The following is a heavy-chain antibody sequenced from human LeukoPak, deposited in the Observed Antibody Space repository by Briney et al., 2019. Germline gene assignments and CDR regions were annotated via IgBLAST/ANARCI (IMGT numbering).Heavy chain of an antibody. CDR1: GYTFTGYY. D-gene: IGHD3-22*01. CDR3: ARERGAYYYDSSGHNWFDP. J-gene: IGHJ5*02. Sequence: ASVKVSCKASGYTFTGYYMHWVRQAPGQGLEWMGWINPNSGGTNYAQKSQGRVTITRNTSISTAYMELSSLRSEDTAVYYCARERGAYYYDSSGHNWFDPWGQGTLVTVSS. V-gene: IGHV1-2*02. CDR2: INPNSGGT.